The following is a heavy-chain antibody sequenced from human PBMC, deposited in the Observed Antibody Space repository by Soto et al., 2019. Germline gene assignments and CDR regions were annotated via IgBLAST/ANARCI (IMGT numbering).Heavy chain of an antibody. CDR3: ARGELASSSSFDY. CDR1: GDSVSSNSAA. D-gene: IGHD6-6*01. J-gene: IGHJ4*02. CDR2: TYYRSKWYN. V-gene: IGHV6-1*01. Sequence: QVQLQQSGPGLVKPSQTLSLTCAISGDSVSSNSAAWNWIRQSPSRGLEWLGRTYYRSKWYNDYAVSVKSRIXXNXDXXKNHFSLQLNSVTPEDTAVYYCARGELASSSSFDYWGQGTLVTVSS.